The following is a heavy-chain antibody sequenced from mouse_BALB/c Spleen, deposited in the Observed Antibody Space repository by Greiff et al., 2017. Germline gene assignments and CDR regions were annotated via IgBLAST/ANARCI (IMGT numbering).Heavy chain of an antibody. CDR3: ARGRIYYGSSYDWYFDV. Sequence: EVKVVESGGGLVKPGGSLKLSCAASGFTFSSYAMSWVRQTPEKRLEWVASISSGGSTYYPDSVKGRCTISRDNARNILYLQMSSLRSEDTAMYYWARGRIYYGSSYDWYFDVWGAGTTVTVSS. CDR1: GFTFSSYA. V-gene: IGHV5-6-5*01. CDR2: ISSGGST. D-gene: IGHD1-1*01. J-gene: IGHJ1*01.